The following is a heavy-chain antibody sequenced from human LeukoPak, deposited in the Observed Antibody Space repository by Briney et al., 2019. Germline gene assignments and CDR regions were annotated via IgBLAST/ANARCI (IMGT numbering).Heavy chain of an antibody. CDR1: GFTFSSYA. CDR3: AKDQDYDILTGNWFDP. Sequence: PGRSLRLSCAASGFTFSSYAMHWVRQAPGKGLEWVAVISYDGSNKYYADSVKGRFTISRDNSKNTLYLQMNSLRAEDTAVYYCAKDQDYDILTGNWFDPWGQGTLVTVSS. CDR2: ISYDGSNK. D-gene: IGHD3-9*01. V-gene: IGHV3-30*04. J-gene: IGHJ5*02.